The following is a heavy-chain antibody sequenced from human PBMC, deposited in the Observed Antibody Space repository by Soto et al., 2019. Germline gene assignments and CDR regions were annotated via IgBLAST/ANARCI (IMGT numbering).Heavy chain of an antibody. V-gene: IGHV1-69*02. CDR1: GGTFSSYT. Sequence: ASVKVSCKASGGTFSSYTISWVRQAPGQGLEWMGRIIPILGIANYAQKFQGRVTITADKSTSTAYMELSSLRSEDTAVYYCARVTGYSSGWPLYYYYGMDVRGQGTTVTVSS. D-gene: IGHD6-19*01. J-gene: IGHJ6*02. CDR3: ARVTGYSSGWPLYYYYGMDV. CDR2: IIPILGIA.